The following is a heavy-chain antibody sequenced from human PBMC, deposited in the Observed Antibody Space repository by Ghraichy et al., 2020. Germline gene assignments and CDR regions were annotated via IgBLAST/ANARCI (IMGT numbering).Heavy chain of an antibody. CDR3: AKASGSYYDSSGYWTNAYHGFDY. D-gene: IGHD3-22*01. J-gene: IGHJ4*02. CDR2: ISGSGGST. V-gene: IGHV3-23*01. CDR1: GFTFSSYA. Sequence: GGSLRLSCAASGFTFSSYAMSWVRQAPGKGLEWVSAISGSGGSTYYADSVKGRFTISRDNSKNTLYLQMNSLRAEDTAVYYCAKASGSYYDSSGYWTNAYHGFDYWGQGTLVTVSS.